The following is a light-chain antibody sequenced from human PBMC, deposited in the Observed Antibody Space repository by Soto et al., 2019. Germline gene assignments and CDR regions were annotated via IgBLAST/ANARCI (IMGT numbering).Light chain of an antibody. J-gene: IGKJ3*01. CDR2: EVS. V-gene: IGKV1-5*03. Sequence: DLQLTQAASTLSATVGDRVTITCRASRSAGEWLAWYQQKPGKAPKLLIYEVSRLHSGVPSRFSAGGSETEFSLTIDSPQPDDFAIYYCQQFNSVPYTFGPGTKVDIK. CDR1: RSAGEW. CDR3: QQFNSVPYT.